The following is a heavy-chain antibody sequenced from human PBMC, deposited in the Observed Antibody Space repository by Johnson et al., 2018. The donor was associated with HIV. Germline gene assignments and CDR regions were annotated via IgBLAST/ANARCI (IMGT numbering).Heavy chain of an antibody. V-gene: IGHV3-15*01. CDR3: TSVSSGCYVGAFDI. CDR2: IKTKTDGGTT. D-gene: IGHD6-19*01. Sequence: VQLVESGGGLVKPGGSLTLSCAASGFTFSNACMSWVRQAPGKGLEWVGRIKTKTDGGTTDYPAPVKGRFTISRDDSKNTLYLQMNSLKIEDTAVYYCTSVSSGCYVGAFDIWGQGTMVTVSS. J-gene: IGHJ3*02. CDR1: GFTFSNAC.